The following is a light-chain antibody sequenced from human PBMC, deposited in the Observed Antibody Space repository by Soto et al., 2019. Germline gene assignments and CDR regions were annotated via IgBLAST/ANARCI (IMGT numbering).Light chain of an antibody. V-gene: IGKV3-15*01. CDR2: GAS. J-gene: IGKJ2*01. CDR1: EGITIH. Sequence: MTHSPATLSVSPGETATLSCRASEGITIHVAWYQQKPGQPPRLLIYGASTRATGVPARFSGSGSGTYLTLTISGLQSEDSEVYYCHRYNNWQHTVGQGPKVDIK. CDR3: HRYNNWQHT.